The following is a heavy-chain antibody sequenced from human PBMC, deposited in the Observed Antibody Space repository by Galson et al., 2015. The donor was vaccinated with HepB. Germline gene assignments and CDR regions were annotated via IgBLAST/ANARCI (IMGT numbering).Heavy chain of an antibody. J-gene: IGHJ5*02. CDR3: AKDPNGDSRHYNRFDP. D-gene: IGHD4-17*01. V-gene: IGHV3-23*01. Sequence: SLRLSCATSGFTFSNYAMSWVRQAPGKGLEWVSSISGSGAYTYYADSVRGRFSISRDNSKNTLYLQMNSLKAEDTAVYFCAKDPNGDSRHYNRFDPWGRGTLVTVSS. CDR1: GFTFSNYA. CDR2: ISGSGAYT.